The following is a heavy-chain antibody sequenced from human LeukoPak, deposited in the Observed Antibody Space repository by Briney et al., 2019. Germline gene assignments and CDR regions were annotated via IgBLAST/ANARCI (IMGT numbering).Heavy chain of an antibody. V-gene: IGHV1-2*02. Sequence: ASVKVSCKASGYTFTGYYMHWVRQAPGQGLEWMGWINPNRGGTSYAQKFQGRVTMTRDTSITTAYMELSSLRSDDTAMYYCARDTCDGVTCYNWFDPRGQGTLVTVSS. CDR1: GYTFTGYY. D-gene: IGHD4-17*01. CDR2: INPNRGGT. CDR3: ARDTCDGVTCYNWFDP. J-gene: IGHJ5*02.